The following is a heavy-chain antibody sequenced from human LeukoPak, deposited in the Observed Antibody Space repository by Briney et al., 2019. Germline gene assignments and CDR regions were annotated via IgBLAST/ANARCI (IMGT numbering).Heavy chain of an antibody. CDR2: IKEDGSEK. Sequence: SGGSLRLSCAASGFTFSSYWMRWVRQAPGKGLEWVGNIKEDGSEKYYVDSVKGRFTISRDNAKNSLYLQMNSLRAEDTAVYYCARGQYYYDSSGYYSFDYWGQGNLVTVTA. CDR1: GFTFSSYW. D-gene: IGHD3-22*01. J-gene: IGHJ4*02. V-gene: IGHV3-7*01. CDR3: ARGQYYYDSSGYYSFDY.